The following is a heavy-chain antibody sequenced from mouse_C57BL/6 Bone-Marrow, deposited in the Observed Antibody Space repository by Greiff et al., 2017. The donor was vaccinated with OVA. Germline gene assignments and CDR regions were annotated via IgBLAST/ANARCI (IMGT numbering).Heavy chain of an antibody. V-gene: IGHV6-3*01. D-gene: IGHD2-5*01. CDR1: GFTFSNYW. CDR3: TEDSTSWFAY. J-gene: IGHJ3*01. CDR2: IRLKSDNYAT. Sequence: EVKVEESGGGLVQPGGSMKLSCVASGFTFSNYWMNWVRQSPEKGLEWVAQIRLKSDNYATHYAESVKGRFTISRDDSKSSVYLQMNNLRAEDTGMYYCTEDSTSWFAYWGQGTLVTVSA.